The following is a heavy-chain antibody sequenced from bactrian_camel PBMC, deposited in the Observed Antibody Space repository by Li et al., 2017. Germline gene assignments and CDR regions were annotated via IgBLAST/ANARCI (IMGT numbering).Heavy chain of an antibody. D-gene: IGHD3*01. J-gene: IGHJ4*01. CDR2: ITRIHGGT. V-gene: IGHV3S66*01. Sequence: DVQLVESGGGSVQAGGSLRLSCAASGYTYSAYCMGWFRQAPGKEREGVAVITRIHGGTEYADSVKGRFIISRDSSKMTWSLQMNNLKPEDTAMYYCAAVTGCSLTPWLRDPGNKSGPMNWGQGTQVTVS. CDR3: AAVTGCSLTPWLRDPGNKSGPMN. CDR1: GYTYSAYC.